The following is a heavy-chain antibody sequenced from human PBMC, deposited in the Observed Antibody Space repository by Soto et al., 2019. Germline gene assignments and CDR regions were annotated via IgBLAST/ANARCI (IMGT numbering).Heavy chain of an antibody. CDR3: ARLYYHTLTGDYGHYFDY. Sequence: PGESLKISCKGSGYIFSIYWIGWVRQVPGKGLEWMGIIYPGDSDTRYNPSFQGQVTISVDKSTSTAYLRWNSLKASDTAIYYCARLYYHTLTGDYGHYFDYWGQGTLVTVSS. V-gene: IGHV5-51*01. CDR1: GYIFSIYW. D-gene: IGHD3-9*01. J-gene: IGHJ4*02. CDR2: IYPGDSDT.